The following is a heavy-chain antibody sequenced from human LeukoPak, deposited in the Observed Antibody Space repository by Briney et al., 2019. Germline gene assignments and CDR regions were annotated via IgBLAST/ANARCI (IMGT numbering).Heavy chain of an antibody. Sequence: ASVKVSCKASGGTFSSYAISWVRQAPGQGLEWMGGIIPIFGTANYAQKSQGRVTITADESTSTAYMELSSLRSEDTAVYYCGAFTIFGVVIYYYYGMDVWGQGTTVTVSS. CDR1: GGTFSSYA. V-gene: IGHV1-69*13. D-gene: IGHD3-3*01. CDR2: IIPIFGTA. J-gene: IGHJ6*02. CDR3: GAFTIFGVVIYYYYGMDV.